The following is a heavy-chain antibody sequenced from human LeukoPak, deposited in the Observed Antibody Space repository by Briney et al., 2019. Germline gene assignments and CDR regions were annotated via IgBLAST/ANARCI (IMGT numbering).Heavy chain of an antibody. CDR3: ARTAQFGVVEDAFDI. V-gene: IGHV1-46*01. CDR1: GYTFTSYY. Sequence: ASVKVSCKASGYTFTSYYMHWVRQAPGQGLEWMGIINPSGGSTSYAQKFQGRVTMTRDTSTSTVYMELSRLRSDDTAVYYCARTAQFGVVEDAFDIWGQGTMVTVSS. J-gene: IGHJ3*02. D-gene: IGHD3-3*01. CDR2: INPSGGST.